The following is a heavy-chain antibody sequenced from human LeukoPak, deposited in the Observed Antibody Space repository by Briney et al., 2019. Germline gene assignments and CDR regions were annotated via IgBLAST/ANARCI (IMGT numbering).Heavy chain of an antibody. D-gene: IGHD3-22*01. Sequence: SETLSLTCTVAGGSISSSSYYLGWIRQPPGKGLEWIGSIYYSGSTYYNPSLKSRVTISVDTSKNQFSLKLSSVTAADTAVYYCARLYYYVSSGYTFDYWGQGTLVTVSS. V-gene: IGHV4-39*01. CDR2: IYYSGST. J-gene: IGHJ4*02. CDR1: GGSISSSSYY. CDR3: ARLYYYVSSGYTFDY.